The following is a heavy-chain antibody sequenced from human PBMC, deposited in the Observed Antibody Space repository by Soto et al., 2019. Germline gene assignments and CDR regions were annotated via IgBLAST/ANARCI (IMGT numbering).Heavy chain of an antibody. D-gene: IGHD6-13*01. Sequence: GGSLRLSCAASGFTFSSYGMHWVRQAPGKGLEWVAVIWYDGSNKYYADSVKGRFTISRDNSKNTLYLQMNSLRADDTAGYYCARGGTAGTYYYYYYMDVWGKGTTVTVSS. J-gene: IGHJ6*03. V-gene: IGHV3-33*01. CDR2: IWYDGSNK. CDR3: ARGGTAGTYYYYYYMDV. CDR1: GFTFSSYG.